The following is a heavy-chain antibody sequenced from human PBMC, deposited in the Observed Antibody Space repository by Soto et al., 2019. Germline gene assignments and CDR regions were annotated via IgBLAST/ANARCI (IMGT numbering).Heavy chain of an antibody. J-gene: IGHJ6*03. Sequence: QLQLQESGPGLEKPSETLSLTCTVSGGSISSSNYYWGWIRQPPGKGLEWIGSVYYSGNTYYNPSLKSRVTMSVDTFKHEFSLKLSSVTAADTAVYCCARHSRSYYYIDVWGKGTTVTVSS. V-gene: IGHV4-39*01. CDR3: ARHSRSYYYIDV. CDR2: VYYSGNT. CDR1: GGSISSSNYY.